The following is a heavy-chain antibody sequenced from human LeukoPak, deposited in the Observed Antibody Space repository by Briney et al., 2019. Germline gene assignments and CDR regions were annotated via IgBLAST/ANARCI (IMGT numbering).Heavy chain of an antibody. CDR1: GFTFSSYE. Sequence: PGGSLRLSCAAPGFTFSSYEMNWVRQAPGKGLEWVSYISSSGSTIYYADSVKGRFTISRDNAKNSPYLQMNSLRAEDTAVYYCAELGITMIGGVWGKGTTVTISS. V-gene: IGHV3-48*03. D-gene: IGHD3-10*02. J-gene: IGHJ6*04. CDR3: AELGITMIGGV. CDR2: ISSSGSTI.